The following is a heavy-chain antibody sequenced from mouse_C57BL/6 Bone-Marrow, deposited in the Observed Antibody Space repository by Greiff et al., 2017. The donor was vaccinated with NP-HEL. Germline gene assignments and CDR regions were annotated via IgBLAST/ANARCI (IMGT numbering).Heavy chain of an antibody. CDR3: ARGSWRFAY. Sequence: VQLQQSGAELVRPGTSVKVSCKASGYAFTNYLIEWVKQRPGQGLEWIGVINPGSGGTNYNEKFKGKATLTADKSSSTAYMQLSSLTSEDSAVYFCARGSWRFAYGGQGTLVTVSA. CDR2: INPGSGGT. V-gene: IGHV1-54*01. J-gene: IGHJ3*01. CDR1: GYAFTNYL.